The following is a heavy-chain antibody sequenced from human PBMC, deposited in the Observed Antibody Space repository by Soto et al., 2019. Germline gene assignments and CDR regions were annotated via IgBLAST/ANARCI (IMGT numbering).Heavy chain of an antibody. CDR3: ARCSRNSCYSYGVDV. V-gene: IGHV3-48*02. J-gene: IGHJ6*02. D-gene: IGHD2-15*01. CDR2: ISDSGATK. Sequence: PGGSLSLSCAASGFTFSNCGMNWVRQTPGKGLEWVSYISDSGATKHYADSVKGRFTISRDNGKDSLYLQMNSLRDEDTAVYFCARCSRNSCYSYGVDVWGQGATVTVSS. CDR1: GFTFSNCG.